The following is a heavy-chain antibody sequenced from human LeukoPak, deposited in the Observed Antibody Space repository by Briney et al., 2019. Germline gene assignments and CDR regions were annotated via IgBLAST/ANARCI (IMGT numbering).Heavy chain of an antibody. Sequence: KPPETLSLTCTVSGYSISSGYYWGWIRQPPGKGLEWIGSIYHSGSTYYNPSLKSRVTISVDTSKNQFSLKLSSVTAADTAVYYCAREGDFWSGYRPRPHYYYYYYMDVWGKGTTVTVSS. CDR3: AREGDFWSGYRPRPHYYYYYYMDV. CDR1: GYSISSGYY. J-gene: IGHJ6*03. V-gene: IGHV4-38-2*02. CDR2: IYHSGST. D-gene: IGHD3-3*01.